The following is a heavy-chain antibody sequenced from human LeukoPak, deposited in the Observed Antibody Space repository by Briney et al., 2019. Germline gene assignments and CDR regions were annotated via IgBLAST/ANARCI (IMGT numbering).Heavy chain of an antibody. CDR3: ASRIRAAGHRAYYYYGMDV. D-gene: IGHD6-13*01. CDR1: GYTFTGYY. Sequence: ASVKVSCKASGYTFTGYYMHWVRQAPGQGLEWMGWINPNSGGTNYAQKFQGRVTMTRDTSISTAYMELSRLRSDDTAVYYCASRIRAAGHRAYYYYGMDVCGQGTTVTVSS. J-gene: IGHJ6*02. V-gene: IGHV1-2*02. CDR2: INPNSGGT.